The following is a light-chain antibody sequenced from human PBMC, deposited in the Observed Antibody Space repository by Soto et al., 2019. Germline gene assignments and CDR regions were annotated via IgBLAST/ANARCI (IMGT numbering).Light chain of an antibody. CDR1: RSNIGNNA. V-gene: IGLV1-44*01. J-gene: IGLJ3*02. CDR3: ATWDDSLNARGV. CDR2: NSN. Sequence: QSVLTQTPSASGTPGQTVIISCSGSRSNIGNNAVSWYQQFPGTAPKLLIYNSNQRPAGVPDRFSGSKSGTSASLAISGLQSEDEADYYCATWDDSLNARGVFGGGTKLTVL.